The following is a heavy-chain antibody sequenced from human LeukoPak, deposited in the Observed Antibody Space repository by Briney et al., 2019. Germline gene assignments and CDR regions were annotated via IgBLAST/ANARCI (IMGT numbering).Heavy chain of an antibody. V-gene: IGHV3-21*01. J-gene: IGHJ4*02. Sequence: GGSLRLSCAASGFTFSIYSMNWVRQTPGRELEWVSSISSSSTNIYYADSVKGRFTISRDNAKNSLYLQMNSLRAEDTAVYYCAREPTAMILWGQGTLVTVSS. CDR1: GFTFSIYS. D-gene: IGHD5-18*01. CDR2: ISSSSTNI. CDR3: AREPTAMIL.